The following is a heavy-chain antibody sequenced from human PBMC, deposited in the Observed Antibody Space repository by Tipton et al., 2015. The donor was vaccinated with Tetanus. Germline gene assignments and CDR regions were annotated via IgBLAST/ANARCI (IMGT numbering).Heavy chain of an antibody. V-gene: IGHV3-53*05. Sequence: SLRLSCAASGFTVSSNYMSWVRQAPGKGLEWVSVIYSGGSTYYADSVKGRFTISRDNSKNTLYLQMNSLRAEDTAVYYCARDTYYDSSGYWDYWGQGTLVTVSS. CDR1: GFTVSSNY. D-gene: IGHD3-22*01. J-gene: IGHJ4*02. CDR3: ARDTYYDSSGYWDY. CDR2: IYSGGST.